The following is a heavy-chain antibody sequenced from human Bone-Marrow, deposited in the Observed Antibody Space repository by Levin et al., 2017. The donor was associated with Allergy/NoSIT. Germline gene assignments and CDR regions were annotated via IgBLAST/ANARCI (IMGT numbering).Heavy chain of an antibody. Sequence: SQTLSLTCTLSGGSLSNYYWSWIRQPPGKALEWIGSIYSSGSTTYNPSLESRVTISVDTPKNQFSLKVTSVTAADTAVYYCARGLAVATTWFDPWGQGTLVTVSS. J-gene: IGHJ5*02. D-gene: IGHD6-19*01. CDR2: IYSSGST. CDR3: ARGLAVATTWFDP. V-gene: IGHV4-59*01. CDR1: GGSLSNYY.